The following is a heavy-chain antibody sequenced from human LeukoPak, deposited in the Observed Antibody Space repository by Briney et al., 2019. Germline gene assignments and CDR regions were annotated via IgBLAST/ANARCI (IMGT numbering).Heavy chain of an antibody. CDR1: GGSISSYY. V-gene: IGHV4-4*07. Sequence: TSETLSLTCTVSGGSISSYYWSWIRQPAVKGLEWIGRIYTSGSTNYNPSLKSRVTMSVDTSKNQFSLKLSSVTAADTAVYYCARDGSYHYDSRIFDYWGQGTLVTVSS. CDR2: IYTSGST. J-gene: IGHJ4*02. D-gene: IGHD3-22*01. CDR3: ARDGSYHYDSRIFDY.